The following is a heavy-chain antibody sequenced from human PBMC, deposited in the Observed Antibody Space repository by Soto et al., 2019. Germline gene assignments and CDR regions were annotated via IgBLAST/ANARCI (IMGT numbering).Heavy chain of an antibody. D-gene: IGHD3-10*01. CDR1: GFTFSRIGTDG. V-gene: IGHV3-33*01. Sequence: QVQRLQSGGGVVQPGRSLRLSWAACGFTFSRIGTDGIHRVSPAPGKGLEWVTDVWLDGSNEYYAESVKGRFTVSRDTSKNTVFLQMNSLRAEDTAVYYCLQVPRPQFDDLLGSVYWGQGTLVTVSS. CDR2: VWLDGSNE. CDR3: LQVPRPQFDDLLGSVY. J-gene: IGHJ4*02.